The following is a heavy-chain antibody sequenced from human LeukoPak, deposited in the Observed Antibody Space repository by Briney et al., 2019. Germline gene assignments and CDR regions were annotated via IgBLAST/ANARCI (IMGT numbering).Heavy chain of an antibody. CDR2: IHYSGST. D-gene: IGHD6-13*01. Sequence: SETLSLTCTVSGGSISSSSYYWGWIRQPPGKGLEWIGTIHYSGSTYYNPSLKSRVTISVDTSKNQFSLKLSSVTAADTAVYYCAGHWRSSITAAAIDFWGQGTLVTVSS. J-gene: IGHJ4*02. V-gene: IGHV4-39*01. CDR1: GGSISSSSYY. CDR3: AGHWRSSITAAAIDF.